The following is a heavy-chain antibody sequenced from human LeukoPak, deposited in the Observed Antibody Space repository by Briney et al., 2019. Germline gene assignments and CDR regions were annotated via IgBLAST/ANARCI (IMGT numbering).Heavy chain of an antibody. D-gene: IGHD4-17*01. Sequence: GGSLRLSCAASGFPFSTYAMSWVRQAPGKGLEWVSSIRGSDGNTYYADSVKGRFAISRDNSENTLYLQMNSLRAEDTAVYYCAKDVYGDYGGLDYWGQGILVTVSS. V-gene: IGHV3-23*01. CDR1: GFPFSTYA. J-gene: IGHJ4*02. CDR2: IRGSDGNT. CDR3: AKDVYGDYGGLDY.